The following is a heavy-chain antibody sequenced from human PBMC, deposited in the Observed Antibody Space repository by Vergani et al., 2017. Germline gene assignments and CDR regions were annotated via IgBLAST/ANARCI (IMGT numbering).Heavy chain of an antibody. Sequence: QVQLQESGPGLVKPSQTLSLTCAVSGGSISSGGYYWSWIRQPPGKGLEWIGEINHSGSTNYNPSLKSRVTISVDTSKNQFSLKLSSVTAADTAVYYCARWACSSTSCYDYWGQGTLVTVSS. CDR3: ARWACSSTSCYDY. D-gene: IGHD2-2*01. CDR2: INHSGST. V-gene: IGHV4-31*11. J-gene: IGHJ4*02. CDR1: GGSISSGGYY.